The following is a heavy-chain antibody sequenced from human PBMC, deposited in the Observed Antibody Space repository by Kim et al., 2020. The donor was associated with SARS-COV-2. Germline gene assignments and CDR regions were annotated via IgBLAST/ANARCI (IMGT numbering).Heavy chain of an antibody. V-gene: IGHV3-74*01. CDR2: T. CDR3: ARTPYYYGMDV. J-gene: IGHJ6*02. Sequence: TTYADSVTGRFTISRDNAKNTLYLQMNSLRAEDTAVYYCARTPYYYGMDVWGQGTTVTVSS.